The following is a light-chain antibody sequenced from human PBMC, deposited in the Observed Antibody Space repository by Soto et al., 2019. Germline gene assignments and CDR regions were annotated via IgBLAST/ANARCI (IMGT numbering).Light chain of an antibody. J-gene: IGLJ3*02. Sequence: SYELTQPPSVSVSPGQTASITCSGDKLGDKYACWYQQKPGQSPVLVIYQDSKRPSGIPELFSGSNSGNTATLTISGTQAMDEADYDCQAWDSSTAVFGGGTKLTVL. V-gene: IGLV3-1*01. CDR2: QDS. CDR3: QAWDSSTAV. CDR1: KLGDKY.